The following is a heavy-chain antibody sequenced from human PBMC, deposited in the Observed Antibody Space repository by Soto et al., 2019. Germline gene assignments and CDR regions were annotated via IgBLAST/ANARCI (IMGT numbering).Heavy chain of an antibody. V-gene: IGHV5-10-1*01. D-gene: IGHD2-2*01. Sequence: GESLKISFKGSGYSFTSYLISWVGQMPGKGLEGMGRIDPSDSYTNYSPSFQGHVTISADKSISTAYLQWSSLKASDTAMYYCSIIIVVVPAAPSAYYYYSGMDVGGQGTKVTV. CDR3: SIIIVVVPAAPSAYYYYSGMDV. CDR1: GYSFTSYL. CDR2: IDPSDSYT. J-gene: IGHJ6*02.